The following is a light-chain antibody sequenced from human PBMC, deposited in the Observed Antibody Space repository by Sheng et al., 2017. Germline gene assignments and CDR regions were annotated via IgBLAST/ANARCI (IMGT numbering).Light chain of an antibody. CDR2: LTS. V-gene: IGKV1-39*01. Sequence: DIQLTQSPSSLHASVGDTVTITCRASQSIATYLNWYHQQPGKAPKLLIYLTSTLHSGVPSRFRGSGSGTDFTLTITDLQPEDFGAFFCQQSYSNPRYTFGPGTKVDI. CDR3: QQSYSNPRYT. J-gene: IGKJ2*01. CDR1: QSIATY.